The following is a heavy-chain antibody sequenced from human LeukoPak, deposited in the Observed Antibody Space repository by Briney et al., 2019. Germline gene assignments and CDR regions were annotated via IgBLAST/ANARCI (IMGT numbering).Heavy chain of an antibody. D-gene: IGHD3-22*01. J-gene: IGHJ5*02. CDR1: GFTFNTYG. V-gene: IGHV3-21*04. CDR3: AKGSSGYYRYNWFDP. Sequence: GGSLRLSCAASGFTFNTYGINWVRQAPGKGLEWVSSISSSSSYIYYADSVKGRFTISRDNSKNTLYLQTNSLRAEDTAVYYCAKGSSGYYRYNWFDPWGQGTLVTVSS. CDR2: ISSSSSYI.